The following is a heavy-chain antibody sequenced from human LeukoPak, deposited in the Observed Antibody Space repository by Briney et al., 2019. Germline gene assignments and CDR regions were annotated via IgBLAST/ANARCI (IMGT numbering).Heavy chain of an antibody. Sequence: PSETLSLTCTVSGGSISSYYWSWIRQPPGKGLEWIGFIYYTGSTNYNPSLKSRVTISVDTSKNQFSLKLSSLTAADTAVYYCARATVTNAFDIWGQGTMVTVSS. CDR2: IYYTGST. CDR3: ARATVTNAFDI. V-gene: IGHV4-59*08. CDR1: GGSISSYY. D-gene: IGHD4-17*01. J-gene: IGHJ3*02.